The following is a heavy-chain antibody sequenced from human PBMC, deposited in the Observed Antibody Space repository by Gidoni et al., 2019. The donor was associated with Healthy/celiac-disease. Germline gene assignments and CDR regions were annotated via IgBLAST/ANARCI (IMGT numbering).Heavy chain of an antibody. D-gene: IGHD3-3*01. Sequence: EVQLVQSGGGSVPPGRSLRLSCAASRFTFDDYARHWVRQVPGKGLEWVSGISWNSGSIGYADSVKGRFTISRDNAKNSLYLQMNSLRAEDTALYYCAKAGGSGYPFYYYYYMDVWGKGTTVTVSS. CDR2: ISWNSGSI. CDR1: RFTFDDYA. V-gene: IGHV3-9*01. J-gene: IGHJ6*03. CDR3: AKAGGSGYPFYYYYYMDV.